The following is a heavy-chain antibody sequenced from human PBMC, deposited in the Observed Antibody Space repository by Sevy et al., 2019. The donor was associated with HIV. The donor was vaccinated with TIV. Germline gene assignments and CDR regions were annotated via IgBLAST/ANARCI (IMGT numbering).Heavy chain of an antibody. D-gene: IGHD1-26*01. CDR1: GYSFTGNF. CDR2: INPNNGGT. J-gene: IGHJ4*02. CDR3: AREFGGSIAPYFDY. Sequence: ASVKVSCKASGYSFTGNFIHWVRQAPGQGPEWMGWINPNNGGTNFARRFQGRVTMTSDTSITTAYMELSSLKPDDTAIYYCAREFGGSIAPYFDYRGQGSLVTVSS. V-gene: IGHV1-2*02.